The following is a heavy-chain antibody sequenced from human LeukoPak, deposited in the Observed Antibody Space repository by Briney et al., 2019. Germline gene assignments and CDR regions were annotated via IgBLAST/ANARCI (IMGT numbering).Heavy chain of an antibody. J-gene: IGHJ5*02. CDR1: GDSVSSNSVT. D-gene: IGHD2-2*01. V-gene: IGHV6-1*01. Sequence: SQTLSLTCAISGDSVSSNSVTWNWIRQSASRGLEWLGRTYYRSTWYNDYAVSVRGRITVNPDTSKNQFSLHLNSVTPEDTAVYYCSRRLTQYDCFDPWGQGILVTVSS. CDR2: TYYRSTWYN. CDR3: SRRLTQYDCFDP.